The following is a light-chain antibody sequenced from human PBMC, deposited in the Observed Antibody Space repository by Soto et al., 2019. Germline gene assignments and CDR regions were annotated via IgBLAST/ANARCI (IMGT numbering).Light chain of an antibody. Sequence: DIQMTQSPSTLSASVGDRVTITCRASQSISSWLAWYQQKPGKAPKLLIYDASSLESGVPSRFSGSGSGTEFTLTISSLQPDDFSSYYCQQYNSYPLTFGQGTKVEIK. CDR3: QQYNSYPLT. CDR2: DAS. J-gene: IGKJ1*01. CDR1: QSISSW. V-gene: IGKV1-5*01.